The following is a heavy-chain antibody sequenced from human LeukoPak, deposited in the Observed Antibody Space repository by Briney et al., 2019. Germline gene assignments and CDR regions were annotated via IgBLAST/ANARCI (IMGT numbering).Heavy chain of an antibody. CDR2: ICGSGSSI. J-gene: IGHJ4*02. V-gene: IGHV3-48*03. CDR1: GFTFSRFE. D-gene: IGHD2-2*01. CDR3: ARDMGYCSSSNCYTYYLDY. Sequence: GGSLRLSCVASGFTFSRFEMNWVRQAPGKGLEWVSYICGSGSSIYYADSVKGRFTISRDNAKNSLYLQMNSLRGEDTAVYYCARDMGYCSSSNCYTYYLDYWGQGTLVTVSS.